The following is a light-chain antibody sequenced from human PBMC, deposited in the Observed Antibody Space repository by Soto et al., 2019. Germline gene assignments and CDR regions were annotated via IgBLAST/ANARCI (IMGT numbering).Light chain of an antibody. CDR2: DVS. Sequence: QAVSVSGSPGQSITISCTGTSRDVGAYNYVSWYQQHPGKAPKLMIYDVSKRPSGVSNRFSGSKSGNTASLTISGLQAEDEADYYCSSYTRSITLVFGGGTKLTVL. V-gene: IGLV2-14*03. J-gene: IGLJ2*01. CDR3: SSYTRSITLV. CDR1: SRDVGAYNY.